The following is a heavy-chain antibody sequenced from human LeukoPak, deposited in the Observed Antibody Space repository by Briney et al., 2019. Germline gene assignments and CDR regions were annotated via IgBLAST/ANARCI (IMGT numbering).Heavy chain of an antibody. CDR2: INSDGINT. J-gene: IGHJ4*02. CDR3: ARDRRVQLWSPAGFDY. CDR1: GFTFSNYW. D-gene: IGHD5-18*01. V-gene: IGHV3-74*01. Sequence: GGSLRLSCAASGFTFSNYWMHWVRQAPGKGLVWVSRINSDGINTSYADSVKGRFTISRDNAKNTLNLQMNSLRAEDTAVYYCARDRRVQLWSPAGFDYWGQGTLVTVSS.